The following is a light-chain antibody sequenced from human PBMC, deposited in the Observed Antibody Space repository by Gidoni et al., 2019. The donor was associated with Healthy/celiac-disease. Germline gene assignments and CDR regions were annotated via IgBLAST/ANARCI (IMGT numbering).Light chain of an antibody. J-gene: IGKJ1*01. CDR3: QQSYSTLRT. Sequence: DIQMTQSPSSLSASVGDRVTITCRASQSISSYLNGYQQKPGKAPKLLIYAASSLQSGVPSRFSGSGSGTEFTLTISSLQPEDFATYYCQQSYSTLRTFGQGTKVEIK. CDR1: QSISSY. V-gene: IGKV1-39*01. CDR2: AAS.